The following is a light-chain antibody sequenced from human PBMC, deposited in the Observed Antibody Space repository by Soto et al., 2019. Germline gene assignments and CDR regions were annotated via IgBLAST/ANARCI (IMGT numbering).Light chain of an antibody. J-gene: IGLJ2*01. CDR2: EGT. Sequence: QSALTQPASVSGSPGQSITISCTGTSSDVGSYNLVSWYQHHPGKAPKLIISEGTKRPSGVSNRFSGSKSGNTASLTISGLQPEDEADYYCCSYAFSSTLAFGGGTKLTVL. CDR1: SSDVGSYNL. CDR3: CSYAFSSTLA. V-gene: IGLV2-23*01.